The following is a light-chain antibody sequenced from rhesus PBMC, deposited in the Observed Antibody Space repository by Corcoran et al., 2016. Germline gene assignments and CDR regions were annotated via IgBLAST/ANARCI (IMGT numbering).Light chain of an antibody. CDR3: IQYTHIQNS. V-gene: IGKV2-65*01. Sequence: DVVMTQSPLALPITPGQPASISCRSSQSLVHSSGHTYLSWFQQKPGQPPRLLIYKVSNRYSGDPDRFSGSGAGKDFTLKISRVEAEDIGFYCCIQYTHIQNSFGQGTKVEIK. CDR2: KVS. J-gene: IGKJ2*01. CDR1: QSLVHSSGHTY.